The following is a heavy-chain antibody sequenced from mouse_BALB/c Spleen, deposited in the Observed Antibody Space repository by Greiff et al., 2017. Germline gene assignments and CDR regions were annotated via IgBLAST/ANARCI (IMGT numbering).Heavy chain of an antibody. D-gene: IGHD3-2*01. CDR1: GYAFTSYN. J-gene: IGHJ3*01. CDR2: IDPYNGGT. V-gene: IGHV1S135*01. Sequence: EVQLQQSGPELVKPGASVKVSCKASGYAFTSYNMYWVKQSHGKSLEWIGYIDPYNGGTSYNQKFKGKATLTVDKSSSTAYMHLNSLTSEDSAVYYCAREDSSGYWAWFAYWGQGTLVTVSA. CDR3: AREDSSGYWAWFAY.